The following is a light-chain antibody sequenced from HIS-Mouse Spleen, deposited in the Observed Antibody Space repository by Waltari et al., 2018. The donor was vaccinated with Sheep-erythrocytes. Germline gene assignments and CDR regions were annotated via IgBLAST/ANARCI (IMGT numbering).Light chain of an antibody. CDR3: QQRSNWYT. CDR1: QSVSSY. CDR2: DAS. J-gene: IGKJ2*01. V-gene: IGKV3-11*01. Sequence: EIVLTQSPATPSSSPGERVTLSCRASQSVSSYLAWYQQKPGQAPRLLIYDASTRATGIPARFSGSGSGTDFTLTISSLEPEDFAVYYCQQRSNWYTFGQGTKLEIK.